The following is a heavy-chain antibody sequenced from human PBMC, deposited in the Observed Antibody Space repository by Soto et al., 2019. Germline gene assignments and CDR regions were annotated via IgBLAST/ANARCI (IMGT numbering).Heavy chain of an antibody. CDR3: ARGGIRSGWEYYFDY. Sequence: EVQLVESGGGLVQPGGSLRLSCAASGFTFSSYWMSWVRQAPGKGLEWVANIKQDGSEKYYVDSVKGRFTISRDNAKNSLYLQMNSLRAEDTAVYYCARGGIRSGWEYYFDYWGQGTLVTVSS. V-gene: IGHV3-7*01. J-gene: IGHJ4*02. CDR2: IKQDGSEK. CDR1: GFTFSSYW. D-gene: IGHD6-19*01.